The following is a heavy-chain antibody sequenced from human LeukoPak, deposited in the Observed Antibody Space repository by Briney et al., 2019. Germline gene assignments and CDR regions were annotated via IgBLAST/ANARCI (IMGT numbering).Heavy chain of an antibody. CDR3: ARDVSSSWFHFDY. Sequence: RGSLRLSCAASGFTFSSYSMTWVRQAPGKGLEWLSSFTSRSRNIYYADSVKGRFTISRDNAKNSLYLQMNSLRAEDTAVYYCARDVSSSWFHFDYWGQGTLVTVSS. CDR1: GFTFSSYS. D-gene: IGHD6-13*01. V-gene: IGHV3-21*01. J-gene: IGHJ4*02. CDR2: FTSRSRNI.